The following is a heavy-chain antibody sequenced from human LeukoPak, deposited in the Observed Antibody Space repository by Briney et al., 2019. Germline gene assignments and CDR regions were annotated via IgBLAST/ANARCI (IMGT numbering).Heavy chain of an antibody. J-gene: IGHJ4*02. CDR2: ISAYNGNT. D-gene: IGHD5-18*01. CDR1: GYTFPSYG. V-gene: IGHV1-18*01. Sequence: ASVKVSCKASGYTFPSYGISWVRQAPGQGLEWMGWISAYNGNTHYAQKLQVRVTMTTDTSTSTAYMELRSLRSDDTAVYYCARDLELWYPVGYWGQGTLVTVSS. CDR3: ARDLELWYPVGY.